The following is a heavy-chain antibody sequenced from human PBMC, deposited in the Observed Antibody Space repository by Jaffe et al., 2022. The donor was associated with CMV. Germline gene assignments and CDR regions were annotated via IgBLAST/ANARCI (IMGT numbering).Heavy chain of an antibody. CDR2: IYYSGST. Sequence: QLQLQESGPGLVKPSETLSLTCTVSGGSISSSSYYWGWIRQPPGKGLEWIGSIYYSGSTYYNPSLKSRVTISVDTSKNQFSLKLSSVTAADTAVYYCARHTDPKAAVVVNWFDPWGQGTLVTVSS. CDR1: GGSISSSSYY. V-gene: IGHV4-39*01. D-gene: IGHD6-13*01. J-gene: IGHJ5*02. CDR3: ARHTDPKAAVVVNWFDP.